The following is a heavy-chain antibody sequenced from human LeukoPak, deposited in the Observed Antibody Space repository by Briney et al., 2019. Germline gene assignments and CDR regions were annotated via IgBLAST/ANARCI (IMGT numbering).Heavy chain of an antibody. J-gene: IGHJ3*02. CDR2: IYYSGST. CDR1: GGSISSSSHY. V-gene: IGHV4-39*01. Sequence: SETLSLTCTVSGGSISSSSHYWGWIRQPPGKGLEWIGSIYYSGSTYYNPSLKSRVTISVDTSKNQFSLKLSSVTAADTAVYYCARHIVVVPAAREGDAFDIWGQGTMVTVSS. CDR3: ARHIVVVPAAREGDAFDI. D-gene: IGHD2-2*01.